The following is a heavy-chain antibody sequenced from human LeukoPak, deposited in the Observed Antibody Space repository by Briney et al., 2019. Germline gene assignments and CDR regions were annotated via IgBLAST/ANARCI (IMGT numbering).Heavy chain of an antibody. CDR1: GYTLTNYY. CDR3: ARGSIRMIVATSPSFSY. V-gene: IGHV1-46*01. D-gene: IGHD3-22*01. CDR2: IDPSTGST. Sequence: EASVKVSCKASGYTLTNYYIHWVRQAPGQGLEWMGIIDPSTGSTDFAQKFQGRVTMTRDTYTSTVYMELSSLRSEDTAVHYCARGSIRMIVATSPSFSYWGQGTLVTVSS. J-gene: IGHJ4*02.